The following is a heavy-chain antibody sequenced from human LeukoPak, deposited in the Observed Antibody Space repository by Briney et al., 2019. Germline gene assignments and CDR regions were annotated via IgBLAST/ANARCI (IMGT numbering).Heavy chain of an antibody. CDR3: TTGLSPTIGSYYFDY. CDR1: GFTFGDYA. D-gene: IGHD3-9*01. V-gene: IGHV3-49*04. Sequence: GGSLRLSCTASGFTFGDYAMSWVRQAPGKGLEWVGFIRSKAYGWTTEYAASVKGRFTISRDDSKSIAYLQMNSLKTEDTAVYYCTTGLSPTIGSYYFDYWGQGTLVTVSS. CDR2: IRSKAYGWTT. J-gene: IGHJ4*02.